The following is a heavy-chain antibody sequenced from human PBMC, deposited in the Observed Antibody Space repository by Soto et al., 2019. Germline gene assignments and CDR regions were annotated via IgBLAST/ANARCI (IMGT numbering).Heavy chain of an antibody. D-gene: IGHD1-1*01. J-gene: IGHJ5*02. CDR1: GGSFSGYY. CDR3: ALLLHPGTTGSYGFDP. V-gene: IGHV4-34*01. Sequence: SETLSLTCAVYGGSFSGYYWSWIRQPPGKGLEWIGEINHSGSTNYNPSLKSRVTISVDTSKNQFSLRLSSVTAADTAVYYCALLLHPGTTGSYGFDPWGQGTLVTVSS. CDR2: INHSGST.